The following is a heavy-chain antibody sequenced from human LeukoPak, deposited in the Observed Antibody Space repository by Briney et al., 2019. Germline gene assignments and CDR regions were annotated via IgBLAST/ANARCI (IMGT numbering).Heavy chain of an antibody. J-gene: IGHJ4*02. Sequence: SETLSLTCTVSGGSISSGGYYWSRIRQHPGKGLEWIGYIYYSGSTYYNPSLKSRVTISVDTSKNQFSLKLSSVTAADTAVYYCARSRVTYYYDSSGYYLDYWGQGTLVTVSS. CDR2: IYYSGST. D-gene: IGHD3-22*01. V-gene: IGHV4-31*03. CDR3: ARSRVTYYYDSSGYYLDY. CDR1: GGSISSGGYY.